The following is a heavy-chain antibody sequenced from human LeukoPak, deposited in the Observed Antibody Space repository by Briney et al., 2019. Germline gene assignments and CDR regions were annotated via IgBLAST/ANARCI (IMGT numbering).Heavy chain of an antibody. CDR2: IKKDGSEK. V-gene: IGHV3-7*01. Sequence: GGSLRLSCAASGFTFSSYWMSWVRQAPGKGLEGVANIKKDGSEKYFVDSVKGRFTISRDNAKTSLYLQMNSLRAEDTAVYYCARDLSGVTGYTYGRRIDYWGQGTLVTVSS. CDR3: ARDLSGVTGYTYGRRIDY. D-gene: IGHD5-18*01. CDR1: GFTFSSYW. J-gene: IGHJ4*02.